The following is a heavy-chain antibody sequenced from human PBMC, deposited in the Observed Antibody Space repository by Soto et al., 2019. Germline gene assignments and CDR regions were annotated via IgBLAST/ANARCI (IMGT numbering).Heavy chain of an antibody. J-gene: IGHJ6*02. V-gene: IGHV3-13*01. Sequence: EVQLVESGGGLVQPGGSLRLSCAASGFTFSSYDMHWLRQTPGKGLEWVSAIGSAGDTYYLGSVKGRFTISRDNAKASLYLHWTSLGPGATAVYFCERGGYASGYYHYAMDLWGQGTTVTVSS. CDR2: IGSAGDT. CDR1: GFTFSSYD. CDR3: ERGGYASGYYHYAMDL. D-gene: IGHD6-19*01.